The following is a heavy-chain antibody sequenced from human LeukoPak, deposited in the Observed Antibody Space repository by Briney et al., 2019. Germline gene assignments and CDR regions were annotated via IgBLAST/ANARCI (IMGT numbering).Heavy chain of an antibody. D-gene: IGHD5-18*01. CDR1: GFTFSNYA. V-gene: IGHV3-30*04. J-gene: IGHJ4*02. Sequence: GRSLRLSCAASGFTFSNYAMHWVRQAPGKGLEWVAVISYDGSNKDYADSVKGRFTISRDNSKNTLYLQMNSLRAEDTAVYYCARGYTYGPYYFDCWGQGTLVTVSS. CDR2: ISYDGSNK. CDR3: ARGYTYGPYYFDC.